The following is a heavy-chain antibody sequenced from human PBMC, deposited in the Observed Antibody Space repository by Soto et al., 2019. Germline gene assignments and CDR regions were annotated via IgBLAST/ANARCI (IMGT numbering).Heavy chain of an antibody. Sequence: PGGSLRLSCAASGFPFSPYGMHWVRQAPGKGLEWVAGISNDGSNTYYGDSVKARFTISRDNSEKTLYLQMNSLRAADTAVHHCEQEHPATAAGGRDAWGQGTPVTLS. D-gene: IGHD6-13*01. J-gene: IGHJ5*02. CDR2: ISNDGSNT. V-gene: IGHV3-30*18. CDR1: GFPFSPYG. CDR3: EQEHPATAAGGRDA.